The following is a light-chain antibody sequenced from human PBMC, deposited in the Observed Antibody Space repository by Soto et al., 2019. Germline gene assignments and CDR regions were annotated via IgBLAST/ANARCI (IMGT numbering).Light chain of an antibody. V-gene: IGKV3-15*01. CDR3: QQYNNWPPWT. CDR1: QSVSSN. J-gene: IGKJ1*01. CDR2: GAS. Sequence: EIVMTQSPATLSVSPGERATLSCRASQSVSSNLAWYQQKPGQAPRLLMYGASTRVTGVPARFSGSGSGTEFPLTISSLQSEDFAVYYCQQYNNWPPWTFGQGTKVEIK.